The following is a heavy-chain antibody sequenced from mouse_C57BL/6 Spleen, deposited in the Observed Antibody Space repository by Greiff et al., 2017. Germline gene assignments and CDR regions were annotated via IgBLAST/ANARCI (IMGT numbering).Heavy chain of an antibody. CDR1: GYTFTSYW. Sequence: QVQLQQPGAELVKPGASVKLSCKASGYTFTSYWMHWVKQRPGQGLEWIGMIHPNSGSTNYNEKFKSKATLTVDKSSSTAYMQRSSLTSEDSAVYYCARKGLGYFDYWGQGTTLTVSS. D-gene: IGHD4-1*01. J-gene: IGHJ2*01. CDR2: IHPNSGST. CDR3: ARKGLGYFDY. V-gene: IGHV1-64*01.